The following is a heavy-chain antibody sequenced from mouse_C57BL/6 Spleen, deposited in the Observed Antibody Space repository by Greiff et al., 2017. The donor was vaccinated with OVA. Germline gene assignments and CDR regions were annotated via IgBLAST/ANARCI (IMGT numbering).Heavy chain of an antibody. D-gene: IGHD2-4*01. Sequence: VQLQQPGAELVMPGASVKLSCKASGYTFTSYWMHWVKQRPGQGLEWIGEIDPSDSYTNYNQKFKGKSTLTVDKSSSTAYMQLSSLTSEDSAVYYCARRGYDYGGFAYWGQGTLVTVSA. CDR1: GYTFTSYW. CDR3: ARRGYDYGGFAY. V-gene: IGHV1-69*01. J-gene: IGHJ3*01. CDR2: IDPSDSYT.